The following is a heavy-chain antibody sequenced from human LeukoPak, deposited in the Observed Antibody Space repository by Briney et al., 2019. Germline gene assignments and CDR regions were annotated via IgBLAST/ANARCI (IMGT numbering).Heavy chain of an antibody. CDR1: GYTFTSYA. J-gene: IGHJ5*02. CDR2: ISAYNGNT. Sequence: ASVKVSCKASGYTFTSYAMNWVRQAPGQGLEWMGWISAYNGNTNYAQKLQGRVTMTTDTSTSTAYMELRSLRSDDTAVYYCARDGQWLGYNWFDPWGQGTLVTVSS. D-gene: IGHD6-19*01. CDR3: ARDGQWLGYNWFDP. V-gene: IGHV1-18*01.